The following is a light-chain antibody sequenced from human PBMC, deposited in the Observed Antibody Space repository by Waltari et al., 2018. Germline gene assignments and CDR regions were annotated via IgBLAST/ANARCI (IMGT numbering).Light chain of an antibody. J-gene: IGLJ2*01. CDR3: QVWDPNSDRQV. V-gene: IGLV3-21*02. CDR1: NIRSKN. CDR2: DDI. Sequence: SYVVTQPPSVSVAPGQTAPITCEGDNIRSKNVNWYQPEPGQAPGVVVYDDIDRPSGIPERFSGSNSGNTATLTISRVEAGDEADYYCQVWDPNSDRQVFGGGTKLTVL.